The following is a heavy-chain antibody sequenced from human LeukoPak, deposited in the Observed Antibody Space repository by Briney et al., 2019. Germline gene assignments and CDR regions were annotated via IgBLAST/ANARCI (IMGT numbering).Heavy chain of an antibody. CDR3: ARENHCSGGSCYPYYFDY. D-gene: IGHD2-15*01. J-gene: IGHJ4*02. V-gene: IGHV4-39*07. Sequence: PSETLSLTCTVSGGSISSSSYYWGWIRQPPGKGLEWIGSIYYSGSTYYNPSLKSRVTISVDTSKNQFSLKLSSVTAADTAVYYCARENHCSGGSCYPYYFDYWGQGTLVTVSS. CDR1: GGSISSSSYY. CDR2: IYYSGST.